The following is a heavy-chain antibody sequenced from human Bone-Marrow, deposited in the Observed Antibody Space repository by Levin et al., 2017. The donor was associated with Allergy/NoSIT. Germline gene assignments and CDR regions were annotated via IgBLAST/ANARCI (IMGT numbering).Heavy chain of an antibody. CDR1: GYTFFSYW. CDR3: AKIDSLYGYGMDV. V-gene: IGHV5-51*01. Sequence: GESLKISCQGSGYTFFSYWIAWVRQMPGKGLEWMGSIYPPDSDTSYNPAFLGQVTFSVDNSISTAYLRWGSLKPSDTAMYYCAKIDSLYGYGMDVWGQGTAVTVSS. CDR2: IYPPDSDT. D-gene: IGHD2-8*01. J-gene: IGHJ6*02.